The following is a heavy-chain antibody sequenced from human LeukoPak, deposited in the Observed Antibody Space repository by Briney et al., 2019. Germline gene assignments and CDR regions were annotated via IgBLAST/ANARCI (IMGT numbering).Heavy chain of an antibody. Sequence: ASETLSLTCAVYGGSFSGYYWSWIRQPPGKGLEWIREINHSGSTNYNPSLKSRVTISVDTSKNQFSLKLSSVTAADTAVYYCARVPYYYDSSGIRTWGQGTLVTVSS. CDR2: INHSGST. CDR1: GGSFSGYY. CDR3: ARVPYYYDSSGIRT. D-gene: IGHD3-22*01. J-gene: IGHJ5*02. V-gene: IGHV4-34*01.